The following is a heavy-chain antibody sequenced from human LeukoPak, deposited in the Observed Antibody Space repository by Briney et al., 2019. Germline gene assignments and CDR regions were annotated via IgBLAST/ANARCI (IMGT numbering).Heavy chain of an antibody. Sequence: ASVKVSCKASGYTFTGYYMHWVRQAPGQGLEWMGWINPNSGGTNYAQKFQGWVTMTRDTSISTAYMELSRLRSDDTAVYYCARGGRVQLRYYYYGMDVWGQGTTVTVSS. V-gene: IGHV1-2*04. CDR3: ARGGRVQLRYYYYGMDV. CDR2: INPNSGGT. J-gene: IGHJ6*02. D-gene: IGHD1-1*01. CDR1: GYTFTGYY.